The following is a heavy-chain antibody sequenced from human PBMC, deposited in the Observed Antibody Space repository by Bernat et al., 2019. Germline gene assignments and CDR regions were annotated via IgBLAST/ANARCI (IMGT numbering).Heavy chain of an antibody. V-gene: IGHV4-34*01. CDR1: GGSFSGYY. J-gene: IGHJ4*02. Sequence: QVQLQQWGAGLLKPSETLSLTCAVYGGSFSGYYWSWIRQPPGKGLEWIGEINHSGSTNHNPSLKSRVTISVDTSKNQFSLKLSSVTAADTAVYYCARVQPTYCSSTSCYGPYFDYWGQGTLVTVSS. D-gene: IGHD2-2*01. CDR3: ARVQPTYCSSTSCYGPYFDY. CDR2: INHSGST.